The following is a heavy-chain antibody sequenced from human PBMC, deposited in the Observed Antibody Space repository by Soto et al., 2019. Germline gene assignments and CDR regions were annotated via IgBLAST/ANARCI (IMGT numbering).Heavy chain of an antibody. D-gene: IGHD5-18*01. CDR3: ASGIQLWLRRINNGYSG. J-gene: IGHJ4*02. CDR2: IIPMFGTA. V-gene: IGHV1-69*12. CDR1: GGTFSTYA. Sequence: QVQLVQSGAEVKKPKSSVKVSCKAPGGTFSTYAISWVQQAPGQGLEWMGGIIPMFGTANYAQRFQDRVTITADESTNTVYMELSSLRSEDTAVYFCASGIQLWLRRINNGYSGWGQGTLVTVSS.